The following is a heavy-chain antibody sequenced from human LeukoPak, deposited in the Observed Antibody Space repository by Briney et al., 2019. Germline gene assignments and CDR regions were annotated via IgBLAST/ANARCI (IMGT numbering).Heavy chain of an antibody. V-gene: IGHV4-39*07. Sequence: SETLPLTCTVSGGSISSGSYYWGWIRQPPGKGLEWIGSIYHSGSTYYNPSLKSRVTIPVDTSKNQFSLKLSSVTAADTAVYYCARADYSSTWSHDYYYMDVWGKGTTVTVSS. CDR3: ARADYSSTWSHDYYYMDV. J-gene: IGHJ6*03. D-gene: IGHD6-13*01. CDR2: IYHSGST. CDR1: GGSISSGSYY.